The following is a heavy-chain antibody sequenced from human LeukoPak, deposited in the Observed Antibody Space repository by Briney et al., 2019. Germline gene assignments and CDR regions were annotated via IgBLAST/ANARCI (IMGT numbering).Heavy chain of an antibody. V-gene: IGHV1-69*05. CDR2: IIPIFGTA. J-gene: IGHJ4*02. CDR3: ARAFFGDYSNYYFDY. Sequence: SVKVSCKASGGTFSSYAISWVRQAPGQGLEWMGGIIPIFGTANYAQKFQGRVTITTDESTSTAYMELSSLISEDTAVYYCARAFFGDYSNYYFDYWGQGTLVTVSS. D-gene: IGHD4-11*01. CDR1: GGTFSSYA.